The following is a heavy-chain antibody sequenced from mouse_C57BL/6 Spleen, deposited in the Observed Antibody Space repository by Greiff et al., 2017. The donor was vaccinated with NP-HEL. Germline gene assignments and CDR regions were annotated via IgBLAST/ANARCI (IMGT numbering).Heavy chain of an antibody. J-gene: IGHJ3*01. Sequence: EVKLVESGGGLVQPGGSLSLSCAASGFTFTDYYMSWVRQPPGKALEWLGFIRNKANGYTTEYSASVKGRFTIPRDNSQSILYLQMNALRAEDSATYYCARYGIYDGYYAFAYWGQGTLVTVSA. CDR2: IRNKANGYTT. V-gene: IGHV7-3*01. CDR3: ARYGIYDGYYAFAY. CDR1: GFTFTDYY. D-gene: IGHD2-3*01.